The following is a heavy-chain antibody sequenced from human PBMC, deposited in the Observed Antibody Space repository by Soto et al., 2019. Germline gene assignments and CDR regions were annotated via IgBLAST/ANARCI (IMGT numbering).Heavy chain of an antibody. CDR2: ISGSGGST. V-gene: IGHV3-23*01. D-gene: IGHD2-15*01. CDR1: GFTFSSYA. J-gene: IGHJ3*01. Sequence: RRLSCAASGFTFSSYAMSWVRQAPGKGLEWVSAISGSGGSTYYADSVKGRFTISRDNSKNTLYLQMNSLRAEDTAVYYCAKEARYCSGGSCYYYDSSGGAFDFWGQGTMVTVSS. CDR3: AKEARYCSGGSCYYYDSSGGAFDF.